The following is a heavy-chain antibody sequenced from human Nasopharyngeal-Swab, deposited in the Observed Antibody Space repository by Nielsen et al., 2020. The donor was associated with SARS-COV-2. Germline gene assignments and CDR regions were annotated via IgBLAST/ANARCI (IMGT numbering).Heavy chain of an antibody. D-gene: IGHD4-23*01. CDR1: GFIISSYA. CDR2: ISGSGAST. CDR3: AKGVTPLAY. J-gene: IGHJ4*02. Sequence: GRSLRLSCAASGFIISSYAMSWVRQAPGKGLEWVSAISGSGASTYYADSVKGRFTISRDNSKNTLYLQMNSLRAEDTAVYYCAKGVTPLAYWGQGTLVTVSS. V-gene: IGHV3-23*01.